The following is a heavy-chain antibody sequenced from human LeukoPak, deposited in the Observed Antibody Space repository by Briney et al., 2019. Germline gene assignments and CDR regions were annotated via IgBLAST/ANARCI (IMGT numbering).Heavy chain of an antibody. CDR1: GGSISSYY. V-gene: IGHV4-59*01. Sequence: SETLSLTCTVSGGSISSYYWSWIRQPPGKGLEWIGYIYSSGSTNYNPSLKGRVTISVDTSKNQLSLKLSSVSAADTAVYYCVRDHYYNSSGYTFGYWGQGTLVTVSS. CDR2: IYSSGST. D-gene: IGHD3-22*01. CDR3: VRDHYYNSSGYTFGY. J-gene: IGHJ4*02.